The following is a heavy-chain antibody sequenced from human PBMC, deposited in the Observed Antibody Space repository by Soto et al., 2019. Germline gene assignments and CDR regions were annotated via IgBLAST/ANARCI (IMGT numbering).Heavy chain of an antibody. D-gene: IGHD3-9*01. CDR2: INSDGSST. J-gene: IGHJ4*02. CDR1: GFTFSSYW. CDR3: ASLVPRAYYDILTGSTIPDY. V-gene: IGHV3-74*01. Sequence: EVQLVESGGGLVQPGGSLRLSCAASGFTFSSYWMHWVRQAPGKGLVWVSRINSDGSSTSYADSVKGRFTISRDNAKNKLYLQMNSLRAEDTAVYYCASLVPRAYYDILTGSTIPDYWGQGTLVTVSS.